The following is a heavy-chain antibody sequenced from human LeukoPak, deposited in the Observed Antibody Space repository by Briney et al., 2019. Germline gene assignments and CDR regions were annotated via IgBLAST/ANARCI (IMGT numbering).Heavy chain of an antibody. CDR1: GGSFSGYY. V-gene: IGHV4-34*01. J-gene: IGHJ3*02. CDR3: ARRGGEMATIDAFDI. CDR2: INHSGST. D-gene: IGHD5-24*01. Sequence: SETLSLTCAVYGGSFSGYYWSWIRQPPGKGLEWIGAINHSGSTNYNPSLKSRVTISVDTSKNQFSLKLSSVTAADTAVYYCARRGGEMATIDAFDIWGQGTMVTVSS.